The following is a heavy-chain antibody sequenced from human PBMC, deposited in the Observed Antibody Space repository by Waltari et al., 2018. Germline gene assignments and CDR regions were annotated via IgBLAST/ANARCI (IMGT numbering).Heavy chain of an antibody. CDR2: IYSAGIT. Sequence: EVQLVESGGGLVHPGGSLRLSCAASGFTVSSNHMSWVRQAPGKGLGWGSLIYSAGITYDADSVRGRFSISRDNSKNTLHLQMNSLRAEDTAMYYCARARDEDTAMVYFDHWGQGTLISVSS. J-gene: IGHJ4*02. CDR3: ARARDEDTAMVYFDH. D-gene: IGHD5-18*01. V-gene: IGHV3-66*02. CDR1: GFTVSSNH.